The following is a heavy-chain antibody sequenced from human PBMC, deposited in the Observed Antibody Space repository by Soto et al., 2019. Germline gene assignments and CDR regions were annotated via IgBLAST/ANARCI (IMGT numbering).Heavy chain of an antibody. CDR1: GYTFTTYG. CDR2: ISAYSGST. D-gene: IGHD6-13*01. V-gene: IGHV1-18*01. CDR3: ARDFTKSSSWPYYFDY. Sequence: QVQLVQSGAEVKKPGASVKVSCKASGYTFTTYGSSWVRQAPGQGLEWMGWISAYSGSTKFAQKLQGRVTMTTDTSTTTAYMELRSLTSDDTPVYYCARDFTKSSSWPYYFDYWGQGTLVTVSS. J-gene: IGHJ4*02.